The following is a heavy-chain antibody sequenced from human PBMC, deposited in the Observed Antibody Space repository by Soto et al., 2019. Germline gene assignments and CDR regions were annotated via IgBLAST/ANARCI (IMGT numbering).Heavy chain of an antibody. V-gene: IGHV3-23*01. CDR2: MSGSGGST. J-gene: IGHJ4*02. D-gene: IGHD6-19*01. CDR1: GFTFSSYA. CDR3: ARDRVAVAAPPAY. Sequence: EVQLLESGGGLIQPGGSLRLSCAASGFTFSSYAMSWVRQAPGKGLEWVSAMSGSGGSTYYADSVKGRFNIARDTSKNTLDLQMTSLGAEDTAVYFCARDRVAVAAPPAYWGQGTLVTVSS.